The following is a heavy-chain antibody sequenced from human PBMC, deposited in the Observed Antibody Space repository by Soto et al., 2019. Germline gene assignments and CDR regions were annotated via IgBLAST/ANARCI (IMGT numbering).Heavy chain of an antibody. V-gene: IGHV4-59*08. Sequence: PSESLSLTCTVSGGSISSYDWSWIRQPPGKGLEWIGFIYYSGSTRYNPSLKSRATISVDRSRNQFSLKLNSVTTADTAVYYCARHWEYGDLPDPFDYWGQGTLVPVSS. J-gene: IGHJ4*02. CDR1: GGSISSYD. CDR2: IYYSGST. CDR3: ARHWEYGDLPDPFDY. D-gene: IGHD4-17*01.